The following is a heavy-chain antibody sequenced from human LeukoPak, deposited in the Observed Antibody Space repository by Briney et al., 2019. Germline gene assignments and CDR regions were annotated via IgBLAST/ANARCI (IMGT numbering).Heavy chain of an antibody. CDR3: AKDRGTGCSSTSCYGFDP. CDR2: MSSSGSVI. Sequence: PGGSLRLSCAASGFTFSDYYMSWIRQAPGKGLEWVSYMSSSGSVIYYADSVKGRFTISRDNSKNTLYLQMNSLRAEDTAVYYCAKDRGTGCSSTSCYGFDPWGQGTLVTVSS. V-gene: IGHV3-11*01. CDR1: GFTFSDYY. J-gene: IGHJ5*02. D-gene: IGHD2-2*01.